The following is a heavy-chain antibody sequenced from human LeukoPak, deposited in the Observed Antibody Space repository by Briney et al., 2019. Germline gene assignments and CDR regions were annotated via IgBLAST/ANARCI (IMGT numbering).Heavy chain of an antibody. CDR2: ISSSSSYI. CDR3: ARGSWVGATSPPDY. J-gene: IGHJ4*02. D-gene: IGHD1-26*01. CDR1: GFTFSSYS. V-gene: IGHV3-21*01. Sequence: PGGSLRLSCAASGFTFSSYSMNWVRQAPGKGLEWVSSISSSSSYIYYADSVKGRFTISRDNAKNSLYLQMNSLRAEDTAVYYCARGSWVGATSPPDYWGQGTLVTVSS.